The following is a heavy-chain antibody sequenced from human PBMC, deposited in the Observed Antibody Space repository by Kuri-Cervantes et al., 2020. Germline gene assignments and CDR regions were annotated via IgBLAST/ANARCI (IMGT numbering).Heavy chain of an antibody. V-gene: IGHV3-30-3*01. J-gene: IGHJ4*02. D-gene: IGHD3-16*01. CDR2: ISYDGSNK. CDR1: GFTFSSYA. Sequence: GESLKISCAASGFTFSSYAMHWVRQAPGKGLEWVAVISYDGSNKYYANSVKGRFTISRDNSKNTLYLQMNSLRAEDTAVYYRASWGGLFKWGQGTLVTVSS. CDR3: ASWGGLFK.